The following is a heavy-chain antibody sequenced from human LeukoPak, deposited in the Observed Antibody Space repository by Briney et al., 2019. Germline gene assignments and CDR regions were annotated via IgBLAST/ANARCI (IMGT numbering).Heavy chain of an antibody. V-gene: IGHV4-59*01. D-gene: IGHD5-24*01. CDR1: GGSISGYY. CDR3: ARCGDGYKLDS. Sequence: PSETLSLTCTVSGGSISGYYWSWIRQPPGKGLEWIGYIYYSGSTNYNPSLRSRVTISVDTSKSHFSLKLSSVTAADTAVYYCARCGDGYKLDSWGQGTLVTVSS. CDR2: IYYSGST. J-gene: IGHJ4*02.